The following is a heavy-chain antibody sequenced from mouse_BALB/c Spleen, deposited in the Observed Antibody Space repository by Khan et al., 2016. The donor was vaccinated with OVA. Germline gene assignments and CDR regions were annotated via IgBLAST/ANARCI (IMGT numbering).Heavy chain of an antibody. CDR3: ARRSLYGNFPY. Sequence: VQLQESGAELVQPGASVKMSCKISGYTFTTYWLHWGKQRPGQGLEWIGYINPSTGYTEYNQRFKDKATLTTDDSSSTAYIQLSRLTSDDSADCECARRSLYGNFPYWGQGTLVTVSA. CDR2: INPSTGYT. J-gene: IGHJ3*01. V-gene: IGHV1-4*01. D-gene: IGHD2-1*01. CDR1: GYTFTTYW.